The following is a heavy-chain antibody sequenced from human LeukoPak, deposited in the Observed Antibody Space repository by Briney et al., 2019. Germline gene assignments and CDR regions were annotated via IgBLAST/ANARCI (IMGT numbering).Heavy chain of an antibody. J-gene: IGHJ3*02. D-gene: IGHD3-16*02. CDR3: ARWDYDYVWGSYREGAFDI. CDR2: GSST. V-gene: IGHV3-74*01. Sequence: GSSTTYAASVKGRFTISRDNAKNTLYLQMNSLRAEDTAVYYCARWDYDYVWGSYREGAFDIWGQGTMVTVSS.